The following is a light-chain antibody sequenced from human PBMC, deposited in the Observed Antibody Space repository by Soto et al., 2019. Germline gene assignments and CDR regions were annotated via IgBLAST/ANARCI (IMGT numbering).Light chain of an antibody. J-gene: IGKJ1*01. Sequence: EIVMTQSPATLSVSPVERATLSCRASQSVSSNLAWYQQKPGQAPRLLIYGASTRATGIPARFSGSGSGTEFTLTISSLQSEDFAVYYCQQYNNWPPTFGQGTKGDIK. V-gene: IGKV3-15*01. CDR2: GAS. CDR1: QSVSSN. CDR3: QQYNNWPPT.